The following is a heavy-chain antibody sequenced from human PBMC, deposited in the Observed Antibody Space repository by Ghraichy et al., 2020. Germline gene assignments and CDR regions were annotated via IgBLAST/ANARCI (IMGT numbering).Heavy chain of an antibody. CDR3: ARDLSRSSCDYSPPYFDY. V-gene: IGHV3-7*01. J-gene: IGHJ4*02. CDR1: GFTFSSYW. D-gene: IGHD3-22*01. CDR2: IKQDGRER. Sequence: GESLNISCAASGFTFSSYWMTWVRQAPGKGLEWVANIKQDGRERYYVGSVRGRFTVSRDNAETSLYLQMNSLRAEDTAVYYCARDLSRSSCDYSPPYFDYWGQGTLVTVSS.